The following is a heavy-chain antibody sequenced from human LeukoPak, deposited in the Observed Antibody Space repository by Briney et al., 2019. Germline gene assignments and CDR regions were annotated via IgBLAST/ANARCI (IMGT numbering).Heavy chain of an antibody. CDR2: INPSGGST. D-gene: IGHD3-22*01. V-gene: IGHV1-46*01. J-gene: IGHJ4*02. Sequence: GASVKVSCKASGYTFTSYYMHWVRQAPGQGLEWMGIINPSGGSTSYAQKFQGRVTMTRDMSTSTVYMELSSLRSEDTAVYYCARLNYYDSSGYYSFRYFDYWGQGTLVTVSS. CDR1: GYTFTSYY. CDR3: ARLNYYDSSGYYSFRYFDY.